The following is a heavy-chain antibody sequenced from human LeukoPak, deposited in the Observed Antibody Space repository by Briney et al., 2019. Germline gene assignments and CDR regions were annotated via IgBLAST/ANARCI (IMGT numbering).Heavy chain of an antibody. CDR3: ARVPVAGNFDYYYGMDV. V-gene: IGHV1-8*01. Sequence: ASVKVSCKASGYTFTSYDINWVRQATGQGLEWMGWMNPNSGNTGYAQKFQGRVTMTRNTSISTAYMELSSLRSEDTAVYYCARVPVAGNFDYYYGMDVWGQGTTVTVSS. D-gene: IGHD6-19*01. CDR1: GYTFTSYD. J-gene: IGHJ6*02. CDR2: MNPNSGNT.